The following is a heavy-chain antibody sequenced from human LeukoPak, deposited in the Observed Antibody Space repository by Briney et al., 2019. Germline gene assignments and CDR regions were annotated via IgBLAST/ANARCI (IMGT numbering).Heavy chain of an antibody. CDR3: AKAHSGSYYSGIN. CDR1: GFTFSDHY. Sequence: GGSLRLSCAASGFTFSDHYMSWIRQAPGKGLEWVSYISSSSSYTNSADSVKGRFTISRDNAKNSLYLQMNSLRAEDTALYYCAKAHSGSYYSGINWGQGTLVTVSS. D-gene: IGHD1-26*01. J-gene: IGHJ4*02. V-gene: IGHV3-11*05. CDR2: ISSSSSYT.